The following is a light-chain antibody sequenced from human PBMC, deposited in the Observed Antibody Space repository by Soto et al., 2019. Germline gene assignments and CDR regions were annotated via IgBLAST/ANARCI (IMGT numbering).Light chain of an antibody. V-gene: IGLV2-14*01. J-gene: IGLJ1*01. Sequence: QSALTQPASVSGSPGQSIAISCTGTSSDVGGYNYVSWYQQLPGKAPKLLISEVSNRPSGVSHRFSASKSGNTASLTISGLKVEDGPVFYCSSWRPGALFAFGTGTKPTLL. CDR1: SSDVGGYNY. CDR3: SSWRPGALFA. CDR2: EVS.